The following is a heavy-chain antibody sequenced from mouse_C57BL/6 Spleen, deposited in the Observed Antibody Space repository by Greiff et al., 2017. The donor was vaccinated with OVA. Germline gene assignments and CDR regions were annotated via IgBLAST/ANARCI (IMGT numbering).Heavy chain of an antibody. Sequence: QVQLQQPGAELVRPGTSVKLSCKASGYTFTSYWMHWVKQRPGQGLEWIGVIDPSDSYTNYNQKFKGKATLTVDTSSSTAYMQLSSLTSEDSAVYYCARYYYGSSHYFDYWGQGTTLTVSS. D-gene: IGHD1-1*01. J-gene: IGHJ2*01. CDR3: ARYYYGSSHYFDY. V-gene: IGHV1-59*01. CDR1: GYTFTSYW. CDR2: IDPSDSYT.